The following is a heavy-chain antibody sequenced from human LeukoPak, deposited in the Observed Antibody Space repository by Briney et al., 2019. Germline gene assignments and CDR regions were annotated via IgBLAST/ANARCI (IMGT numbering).Heavy chain of an antibody. CDR2: ISGSGDNT. D-gene: IGHD3-10*01. CDR1: GFSLSNYN. Sequence: GGSLRLSCAASGFSLSNYNMHWVRQAPGKGLEWVSIISGSGDNTYYTDSVKGRFTISRDNSKNTLFLQMNSLRAEDTAVYYCAKDGPNTYYYGAPDYWGQGTLVTVSS. J-gene: IGHJ4*02. CDR3: AKDGPNTYYYGAPDY. V-gene: IGHV3-23*01.